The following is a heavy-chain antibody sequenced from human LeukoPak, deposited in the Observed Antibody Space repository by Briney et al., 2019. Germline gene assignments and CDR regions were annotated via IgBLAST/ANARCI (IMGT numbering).Heavy chain of an antibody. CDR1: GGSISSSSYY. J-gene: IGHJ4*02. V-gene: IGHV4-39*07. CDR2: IYYSGST. D-gene: IGHD1-26*01. CDR3: ARGNHWMAGATIGYFDY. Sequence: SETLSLTCTVSGGSISSSSYYWGWIRQPPGKGLEWIGSIYYSGSTYYNPSLKSRVTISVDTSKNQFSLKLSSVTAADTAVYYCARGNHWMAGATIGYFDYWGQGTLVTVSS.